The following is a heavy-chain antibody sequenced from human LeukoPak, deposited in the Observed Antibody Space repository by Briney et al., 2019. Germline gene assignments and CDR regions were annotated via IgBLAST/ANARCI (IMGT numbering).Heavy chain of an antibody. CDR1: GGSISSGDYY. D-gene: IGHD3-10*01. CDR3: ARETYGSGDTDAFDI. J-gene: IGHJ3*02. V-gene: IGHV4-30-4*08. CDR2: IYYSGST. Sequence: PSQTLSLTCTVSGGSISSGDYYWSWIRQPPGKGLEWIGYIYYSGSTYYNPSLKSRVTISVDTSKNQFSPKLSSVTAADTAVYYCARETYGSGDTDAFDIWGQGTMVTVSS.